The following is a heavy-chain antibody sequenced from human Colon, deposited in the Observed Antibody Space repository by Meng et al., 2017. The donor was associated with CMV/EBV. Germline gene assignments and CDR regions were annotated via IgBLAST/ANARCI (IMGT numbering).Heavy chain of an antibody. CDR2: IYWDDDK. V-gene: IGHV2-5*02. J-gene: IGHJ4*02. D-gene: IGHD3-10*01. CDR1: AVSLIAIGMG. CDR3: AHRPYGSGSYFFDY. Sequence: ITLKESCPTLVKPTHTLTLTCASSAVSLIAIGMGVGWIRQPPGKALEWLGVIYWDDDKRYSPSLKSRLTIPKDTSKNQVVLTMTNLDPLDTATYYCAHRPYGSGSYFFDYWGQGTLVTVSS.